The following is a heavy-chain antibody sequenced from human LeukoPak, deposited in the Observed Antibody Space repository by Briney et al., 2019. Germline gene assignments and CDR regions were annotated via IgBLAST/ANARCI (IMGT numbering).Heavy chain of an antibody. D-gene: IGHD3-10*01. CDR1: GFTVSNNY. CDR3: ARGHGSGSYGNGMDV. V-gene: IGHV3-53*01. Sequence: GGSLRLSCAASGFTVSNNYMSWVRQAPGKGLEWVSVIYSGGMTYNADSVKGRFTISRDNSKNTLYLQMNSLSAEDTAVYYCARGHGSGSYGNGMDVWGQGTTVIVSS. J-gene: IGHJ6*02. CDR2: IYSGGMT.